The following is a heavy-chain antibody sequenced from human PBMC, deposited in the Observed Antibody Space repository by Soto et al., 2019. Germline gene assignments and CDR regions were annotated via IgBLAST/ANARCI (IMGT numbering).Heavy chain of an antibody. CDR1: GDTLTELS. CDR2: FDPEDGET. D-gene: IGHD3-3*01. CDR3: ATEVIINYGMDV. Sequence: GASVKVSCKVSGDTLTELSMHWVRQAPGKGLEWMGGFDPEDGETIYAQKFQGRVTMTEDTSTDTAYMELSSLRSEDTAVYYCATEVIINYGMDVWGQGTTVTVSS. J-gene: IGHJ6*02. V-gene: IGHV1-24*01.